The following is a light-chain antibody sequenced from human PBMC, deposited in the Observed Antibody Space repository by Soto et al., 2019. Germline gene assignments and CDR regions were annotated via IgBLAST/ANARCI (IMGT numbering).Light chain of an antibody. J-gene: IGKJ1*01. CDR2: GAS. V-gene: IGKV3-15*01. CDR1: QSVSTH. CDR3: QQCHNWQT. Sequence: EIIMRPSPATLSVSPGERATLXXSASQSVSTHLAGYQQRPGQAPRVRIYGASSRATGIPARFSGSGSGTESTLTIGSLQSEDFAVSYCQQCHNWQTFGQGTKVEIK.